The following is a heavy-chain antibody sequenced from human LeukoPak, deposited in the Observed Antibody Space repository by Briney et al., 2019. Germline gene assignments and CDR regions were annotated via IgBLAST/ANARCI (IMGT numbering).Heavy chain of an antibody. CDR2: IKSKTDGGTT. J-gene: IGHJ4*02. D-gene: IGHD1-1*01. CDR3: TTDALLEFIRKY. Sequence: GGSLRLSCTASGFTFSNTRMTWVRQAPGKGLEWVGRIKSKTDGGTTDYAAPVKGRFTISRDDSKNTLYLQMNSLKTEDTAVYYCTTDALLEFIRKYWGQGTLVTVSS. CDR1: GFTFSNTR. V-gene: IGHV3-15*01.